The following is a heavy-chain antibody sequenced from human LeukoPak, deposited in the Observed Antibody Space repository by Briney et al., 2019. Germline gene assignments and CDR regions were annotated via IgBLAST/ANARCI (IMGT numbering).Heavy chain of an antibody. Sequence: PGGSLRLSCAASGFTFSSYSMNWVRQAPGKGLEWVSAISGSGGSTYYADSVKGRFTISRDNAKNSLYLQMNSLRAEGTAVYYCASTRRGYSYGHLDYWGQGTLVTVSS. CDR1: GFTFSSYS. CDR2: ISGSGGST. V-gene: IGHV3-21*04. D-gene: IGHD5-18*01. J-gene: IGHJ4*02. CDR3: ASTRRGYSYGHLDY.